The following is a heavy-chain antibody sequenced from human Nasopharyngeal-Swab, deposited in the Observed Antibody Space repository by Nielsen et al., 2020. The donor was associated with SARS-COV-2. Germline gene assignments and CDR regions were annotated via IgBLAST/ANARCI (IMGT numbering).Heavy chain of an antibody. CDR3: AATSVLRFLEWLNNWFDP. J-gene: IGHJ5*02. CDR1: GGSISSSSYY. D-gene: IGHD3-3*01. V-gene: IGHV4-39*01. Sequence: SETLSLTCTVSGGSISSSSYYWGWIRQPPGKGLEWIGSIYYSGSTYYNPSLKSRVTISVDTSKNQFSLKLSSVTAADTDVYYCAATSVLRFLEWLNNWFDPWGQGTLVTVSS. CDR2: IYYSGST.